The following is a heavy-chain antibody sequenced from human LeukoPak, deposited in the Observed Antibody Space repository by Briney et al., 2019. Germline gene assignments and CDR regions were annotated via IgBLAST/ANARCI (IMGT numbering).Heavy chain of an antibody. D-gene: IGHD3-16*02. J-gene: IGHJ4*02. CDR3: ARMQSSRPFDY. CDR2: INHSGRT. V-gene: IGHV4-34*01. CDR1: GGSFSVYY. Sequence: PAETLSLTCAVSGGSFSVYYWTWIRQPPGKGLEWIGEINHSGRTNYNPSLKSRVIMSVDTSKNQFSLKLSSVTTADTAVYYCARMQSSRPFDYWGQGALVTVSS.